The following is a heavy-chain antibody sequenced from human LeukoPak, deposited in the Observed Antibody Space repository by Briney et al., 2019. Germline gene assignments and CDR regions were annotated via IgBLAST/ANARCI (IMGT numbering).Heavy chain of an antibody. CDR2: IKQDGSEK. D-gene: IGHD3-10*01. Sequence: PGGSLRLSCAASGFTFSSYWMSWVRQAPGKGLEWVANIKQDGSEKYYVDSVKGRFIISRDNAKNSLYLQMNSLRAEETAVYYCAKGAFRDQVQGYYYVDVWGKGTTVTVSS. CDR3: AKGAFRDQVQGYYYVDV. V-gene: IGHV3-7*01. CDR1: GFTFSSYW. J-gene: IGHJ6*03.